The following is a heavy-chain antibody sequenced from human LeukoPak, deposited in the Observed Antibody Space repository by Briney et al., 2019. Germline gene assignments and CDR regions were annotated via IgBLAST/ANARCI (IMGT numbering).Heavy chain of an antibody. CDR1: GFTFSSYA. V-gene: IGHV3-23*01. J-gene: IGHJ4*02. CDR2: ISGSGSST. Sequence: QSGGSLRLSCAASGFTFSSYAMSWVRQAPGKGLEWVSAISGSGSSTYYADSVKGRFTISRDNSKNTLYLQMNSLRAEDTAVYYCAKDVGFGELGLDHWGQGTLVSVSS. D-gene: IGHD3-10*01. CDR3: AKDVGFGELGLDH.